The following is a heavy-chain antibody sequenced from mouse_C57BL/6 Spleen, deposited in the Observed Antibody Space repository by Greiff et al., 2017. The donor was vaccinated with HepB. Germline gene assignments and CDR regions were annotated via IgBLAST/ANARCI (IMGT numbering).Heavy chain of an antibody. D-gene: IGHD2-3*01. V-gene: IGHV1-52*01. CDR3: ARRDGYSLDV. CDR2: IDPSDSET. Sequence: VQLQQPGAELVRPGSSVKLSCKASGYTFTSYWMHWVKQRPIQGLEWIGNIDPSDSETHYNQKFKDKATLTVDKSSSTAYMQLSSLTSEDSAVYYCARRDGYSLDVWGTGTTVTVSS. CDR1: GYTFTSYW. J-gene: IGHJ1*03.